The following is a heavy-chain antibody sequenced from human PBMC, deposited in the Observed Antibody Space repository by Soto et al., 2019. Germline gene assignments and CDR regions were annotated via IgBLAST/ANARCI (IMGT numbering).Heavy chain of an antibody. CDR3: ARVTREIILVGMDV. Sequence: ASVKVSCKASGYTFTSYGISWVRQARGQGLEWMGWISGKTAKTNYAQNLQGRVTVTTDTSTSTAYMELRSLRSDDTAVYYCARVTREIILVGMDVWGQGTTVTVSS. J-gene: IGHJ6*02. CDR2: ISGKTAKT. V-gene: IGHV1-18*04. D-gene: IGHD2-2*01. CDR1: GYTFTSYG.